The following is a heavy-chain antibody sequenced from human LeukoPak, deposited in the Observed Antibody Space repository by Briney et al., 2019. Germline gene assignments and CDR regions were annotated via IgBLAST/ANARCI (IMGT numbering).Heavy chain of an antibody. CDR3: ARDLVEMATIFDY. J-gene: IGHJ4*02. CDR2: INPNSGGT. V-gene: IGHV1-2*02. CDR1: GYTFTGYY. D-gene: IGHD5-24*01. Sequence: AASVKVSCKASGYTFTGYYMHWVRQAPRQGLEWMGWINPNSGGTNYAQKFQGRVTMTRDTSISTAYMELSRLRSDDTAVYYCARDLVEMATIFDYWGQGTLVTVSS.